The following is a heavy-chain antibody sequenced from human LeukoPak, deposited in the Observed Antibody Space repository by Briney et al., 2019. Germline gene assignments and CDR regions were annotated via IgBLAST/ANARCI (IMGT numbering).Heavy chain of an antibody. CDR2: INPSGGST. CDR1: GYTFTSYH. V-gene: IGHV1-46*01. CDR3: ARAELQYGWFDP. J-gene: IGHJ5*02. Sequence: ASVKVSCKASGYTFTSYHMHWVRQAPGQGLEWMGIINPSGGSTSYAQKFQGRVTMTRDMSTSTVYMELSSLRSEDTAVYYCARAELQYGWFDPWGQGTLVTVSS. D-gene: IGHD4-11*01.